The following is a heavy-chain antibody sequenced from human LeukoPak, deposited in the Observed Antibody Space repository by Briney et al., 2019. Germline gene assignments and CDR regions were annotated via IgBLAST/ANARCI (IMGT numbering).Heavy chain of an antibody. J-gene: IGHJ4*02. V-gene: IGHV3-7*01. Sequence: GESLRLSCAASGITFSSYGMSWVRQAPGKGLEWVANIKQDGSEKYYVDSVKGRFTISRDNAKNSLYLQMNSLRAEDTAVYYCARDRGSWYTFGYWGQGTLVTVSS. CDR3: ARDRGSWYTFGY. CDR1: GITFSSYG. D-gene: IGHD6-13*01. CDR2: IKQDGSEK.